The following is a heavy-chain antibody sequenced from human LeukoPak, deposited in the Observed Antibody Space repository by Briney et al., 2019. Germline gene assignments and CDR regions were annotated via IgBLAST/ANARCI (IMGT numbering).Heavy chain of an antibody. CDR3: ASQESSTSYYFDY. CDR1: GGSISGYY. CDR2: INHSGST. D-gene: IGHD2-2*01. Sequence: PSETLSLTCAVYGGSISGYYWSWIRQPPGKGLEWIGEINHSGSTNYNPSLKSRVTISVDTSKNQFSLKLSSVTAADTAVYYCASQESSTSYYFDYWGQGTLVTVSS. V-gene: IGHV4-34*01. J-gene: IGHJ4*02.